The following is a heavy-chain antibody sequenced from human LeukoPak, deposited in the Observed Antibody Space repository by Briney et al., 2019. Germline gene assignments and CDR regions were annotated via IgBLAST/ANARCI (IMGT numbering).Heavy chain of an antibody. CDR1: GGSISSSSYY. CDR2: ISYSGST. J-gene: IGHJ6*03. D-gene: IGHD6-19*01. CDR3: ARVVGGSGWGDYYYYYMDV. Sequence: SETLSLTCTVSGGSISSSSYYWGWIRQPPGKGLEWIGSISYSGSTYYNPSLKSRVTISVDTSKNQFSLKLSSVTAADTAVYYCARVVGGSGWGDYYYYYMDVWGKGTTVTVSS. V-gene: IGHV4-39*01.